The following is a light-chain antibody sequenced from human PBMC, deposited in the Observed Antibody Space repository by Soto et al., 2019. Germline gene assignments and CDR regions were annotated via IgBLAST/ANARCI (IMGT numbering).Light chain of an antibody. J-gene: IGLJ2*01. CDR2: EVN. Sequence: QSALTQPPSASGSPGQSVAISCTGTSSDVGGYNYVSWYQQHPGKAPKLMIYEVNKRPSGVPDRFSGSKSGNTASLTVSGLQAEDEADYYCGTWDGSLSVVVFGGGTQLTVL. CDR3: GTWDGSLSVVV. CDR1: SSDVGGYNY. V-gene: IGLV2-8*01.